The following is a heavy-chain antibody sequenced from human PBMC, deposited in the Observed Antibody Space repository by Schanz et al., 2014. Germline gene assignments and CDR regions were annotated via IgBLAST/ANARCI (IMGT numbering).Heavy chain of an antibody. V-gene: IGHV3-33*01. CDR1: GFTFSSYG. J-gene: IGHJ4*02. Sequence: QAQLVESGGGVVQPGRSLRLSCAASGFTFSSYGMHWVRQAPGKGLEWVAIIWYDGSNKYYADSVKGRFTISRDNSKSTLVLQMSSLRAEDTAVYYCARDGDFDYWGQGTLVTVSS. CDR2: IWYDGSNK. CDR3: ARDGDFDY.